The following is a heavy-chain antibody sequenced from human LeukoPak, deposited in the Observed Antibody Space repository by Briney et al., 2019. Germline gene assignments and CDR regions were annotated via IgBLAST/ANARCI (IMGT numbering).Heavy chain of an antibody. CDR3: ARDPTSSWETAFDI. Sequence: GGSLRLSCAASGFTFSSYEMNWVRQAPGKGLEGVLYISSSGSTIYYADSVKGRFTISRDNAKNSLYLQMNSLRAEDTAVYYCARDPTSSWETAFDIWGQGTMVTVSS. CDR2: ISSSGSTI. V-gene: IGHV3-48*03. CDR1: GFTFSSYE. J-gene: IGHJ3*02. D-gene: IGHD1-26*01.